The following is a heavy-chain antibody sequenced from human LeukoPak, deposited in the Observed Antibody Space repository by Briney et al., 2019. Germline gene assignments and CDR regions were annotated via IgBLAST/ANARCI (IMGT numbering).Heavy chain of an antibody. CDR1: GYSISSGYY. CDR3: ARDPRYSSSWYADY. D-gene: IGHD6-13*01. J-gene: IGHJ4*02. V-gene: IGHV4-38-2*02. Sequence: TSETLSLTCTVSGYSISSGYYWGWIRQPPGKGLEWIGSIYHSGSTYYNPSLKSRVTISVDTSKNQFSQKLSSVTAADTAVYYCARDPRYSSSWYADYWGQGTLVTVSS. CDR2: IYHSGST.